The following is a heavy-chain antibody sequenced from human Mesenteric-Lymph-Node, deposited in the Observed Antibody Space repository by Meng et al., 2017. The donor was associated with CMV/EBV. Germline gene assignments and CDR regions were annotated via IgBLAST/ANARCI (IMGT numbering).Heavy chain of an antibody. D-gene: IGHD3-3*01. Sequence: NGNCICGWIRQPPVKGLEGIGSIWVSRISSYGPSLQYAVTVSGSSTKNQYSLKLRFVTAANTAMYYCVRENGFGKPGRRGPIWFDPWGQGTLVTVSS. CDR2: IWVSRIS. J-gene: IGHJ5*02. CDR3: VRENGFGKPGRRGPIWFDP. V-gene: IGHV4-61*01. CDR1: NGNCI.